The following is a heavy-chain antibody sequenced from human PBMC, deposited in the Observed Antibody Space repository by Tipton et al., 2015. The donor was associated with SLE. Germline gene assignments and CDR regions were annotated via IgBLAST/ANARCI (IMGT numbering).Heavy chain of an antibody. Sequence: QLVQSGGGVVQPGRSLRLSCAASGFTFSSYAMHWVRQAPGKGLEWVAVISYDGSNKYYADSVKGRFTISRDNSKNTLYLQMNSLRAEDTAVYYCAGELLMDFDYWGQGTLVTVSS. J-gene: IGHJ4*02. D-gene: IGHD1-26*01. CDR2: ISYDGSNK. CDR3: AGELLMDFDY. V-gene: IGHV3-30*04. CDR1: GFTFSSYA.